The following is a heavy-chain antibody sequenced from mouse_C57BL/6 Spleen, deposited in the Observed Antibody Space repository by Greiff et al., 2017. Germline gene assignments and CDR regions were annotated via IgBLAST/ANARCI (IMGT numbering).Heavy chain of an antibody. J-gene: IGHJ4*01. D-gene: IGHD1-1*01. Sequence: EVQGVESGEGLVKPGGSLKLSCAASGFTFSSYAMSWVRQTPEKRLEWVAYISSGGDYIYYADTVKGRFTISRDNARNTLYLQMSSLKSEDTAMYYCTRGLGSSPSYYAMDYWGQGTSVTVSS. CDR1: GFTFSSYA. CDR2: ISSGGDYI. CDR3: TRGLGSSPSYYAMDY. V-gene: IGHV5-9-1*02.